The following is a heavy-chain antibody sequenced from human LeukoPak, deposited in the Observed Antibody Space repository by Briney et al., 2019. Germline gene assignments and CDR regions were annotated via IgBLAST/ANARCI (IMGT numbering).Heavy chain of an antibody. CDR3: ARAPRRCSSTSCYFGHYYGMDV. CDR2: INHSGGT. CDR1: GGSFSGYY. D-gene: IGHD2-2*01. Sequence: ETLSLTCAVYGGSFSGYYWSWIRQPPGKGLEWIGEINHSGGTNYNPSLKSRVTISVDTSKNQFSLKLSPVTAADTAVYYCARAPRRCSSTSCYFGHYYGMDVWGQGTTVTVSS. V-gene: IGHV4-34*01. J-gene: IGHJ6*02.